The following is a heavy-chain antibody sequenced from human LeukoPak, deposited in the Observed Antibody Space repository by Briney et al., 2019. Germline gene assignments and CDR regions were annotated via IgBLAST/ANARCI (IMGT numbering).Heavy chain of an antibody. V-gene: IGHV1-2*02. J-gene: IGHJ6*03. D-gene: IGHD2-2*02. CDR3: AAQCNDDFCYKRDYMDV. Sequence: GASVKVSCKASGYTFTSYGISWVRQAPGQGLEWIGWINPNSGGTLFARRFQGRVTMTRDTSIGATYMELSRLTSDDTALYYCAAQCNDDFCYKRDYMDVWGKGTMVIVSS. CDR1: GYTFTSYG. CDR2: INPNSGGT.